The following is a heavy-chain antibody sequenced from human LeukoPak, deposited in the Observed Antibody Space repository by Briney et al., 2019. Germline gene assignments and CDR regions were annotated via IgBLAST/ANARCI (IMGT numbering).Heavy chain of an antibody. CDR1: GFSFSSYA. CDR3: AKVQLGIGVDY. CDR2: ISDGGSRT. Sequence: GGSLRLSCAASGFSFSSYAVSWVRQAPGRGLEWVSGISDGGSRTYYADSVKGRFTISRDDSKNTLYLQMNSLRAEDTAVYYCAKVQLGIGVDYWGQGTLDTVSS. V-gene: IGHV3-23*01. J-gene: IGHJ4*02. D-gene: IGHD7-27*01.